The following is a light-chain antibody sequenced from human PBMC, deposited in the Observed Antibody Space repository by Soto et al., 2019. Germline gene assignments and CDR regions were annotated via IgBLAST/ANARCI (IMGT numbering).Light chain of an antibody. CDR1: SSNIGGTNY. J-gene: IGLJ2*01. V-gene: IGLV1-47*02. Sequence: QSALTQPPSASGTPGQNVFISCSGSSSNIGGTNYAYWYQQLPGAAPKLLMHSNNLRPSGVPERISGSKFGTAASLAISGLRSEDEAVYYCASWDDRLGAVIFGGGTKVTVL. CDR3: ASWDDRLGAVI. CDR2: SNN.